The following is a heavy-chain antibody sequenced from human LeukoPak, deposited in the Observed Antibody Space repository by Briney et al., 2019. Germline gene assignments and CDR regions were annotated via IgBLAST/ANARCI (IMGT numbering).Heavy chain of an antibody. CDR3: AKTGSSGRYSF. V-gene: IGHV3-9*01. CDR1: GFTFDDYA. Sequence: GGSLRLSCAASGFTFDDYAMHWVRQAPGKGLEWVSGISWNSGSIGYADSVKGRFTISRDNAKNSLYLQMNSLRAEDTALYYCAKTGSSGRYSFWGQGTLVTVSS. CDR2: ISWNSGSI. D-gene: IGHD6-19*01. J-gene: IGHJ4*02.